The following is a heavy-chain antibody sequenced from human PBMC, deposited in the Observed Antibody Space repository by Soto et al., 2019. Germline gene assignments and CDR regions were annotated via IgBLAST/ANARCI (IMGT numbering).Heavy chain of an antibody. Sequence: HVQLVESGGGVVQPGRSLRLSCAASGSTFSRNAMHWVRQAPGKGLQWVMAISSDGSNKYYADSVKGRFTISRDNSKNMLYLQMNSLRAEDAAVYYCVGGWQGDYWGRGTLVTVSS. CDR3: VGGWQGDY. V-gene: IGHV3-30-3*01. J-gene: IGHJ4*02. CDR2: ISSDGSNK. CDR1: GSTFSRNA.